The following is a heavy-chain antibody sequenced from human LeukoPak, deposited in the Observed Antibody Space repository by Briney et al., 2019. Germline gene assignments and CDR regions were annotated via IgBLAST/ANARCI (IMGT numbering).Heavy chain of an antibody. CDR1: GGSFSGYY. J-gene: IGHJ4*02. Sequence: SETLSLTCAVYGGSFSGYYWSWIRQHPGKGLEWIGYIYYSGSTYYNPSLKSRVTISVDTSKNQFSLKLSSVTAADTAVYYCARDSGPYGDLRNWGQGTLVTVSS. CDR3: ARDSGPYGDLRN. D-gene: IGHD4-17*01. V-gene: IGHV4-31*11. CDR2: IYYSGST.